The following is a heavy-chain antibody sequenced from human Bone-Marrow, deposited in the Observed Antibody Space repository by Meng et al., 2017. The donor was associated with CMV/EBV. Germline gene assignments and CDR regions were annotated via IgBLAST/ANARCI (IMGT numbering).Heavy chain of an antibody. V-gene: IGHV4-34*01. CDR3: AREGHNSSGWSR. CDR2: INHSGST. J-gene: IGHJ4*02. D-gene: IGHD6-19*01. CDR1: GGSFSGYY. Sequence: VQLQHWGAGLLKPSETLSLTCAVYGGSFSGYYWSWIRQPPGKGLEWIGEINHSGSTNYNPSLKSRVTISVDTSKNQFSLKLSSVTAADTAVYYCAREGHNSSGWSRWGQGTLVTVSS.